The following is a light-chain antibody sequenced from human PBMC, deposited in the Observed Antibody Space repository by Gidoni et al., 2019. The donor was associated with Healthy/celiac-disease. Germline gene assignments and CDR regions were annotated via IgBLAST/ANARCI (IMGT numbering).Light chain of an antibody. J-gene: IGKJ4*01. V-gene: IGKV1-39*01. Sequence: DLQMTQSPSSLSASVGDRVTITCRASQSISSYLNWYQQKPGKAHKLLIYAASSLQSGVPSRFSGSGSGTDFTLTISSLQPEDFATYYCQQSYSTTITFGGGTKVEIK. CDR3: QQSYSTTIT. CDR2: AAS. CDR1: QSISSY.